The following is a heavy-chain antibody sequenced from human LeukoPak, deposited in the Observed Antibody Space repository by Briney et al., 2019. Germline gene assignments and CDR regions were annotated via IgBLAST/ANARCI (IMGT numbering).Heavy chain of an antibody. V-gene: IGHV3-23*01. CDR3: ARILTGFYDK. J-gene: IGHJ4*02. CDR2: ITDGGGKT. CDR1: GFTFNSYA. Sequence: PGGSLRLSCAASGFTFNSYAMSWVRQAPGKGLEWVSDITDGGGKTFYADSVKGRITISRDNSKNTLYLQLNSLRGEDTALYYCARILTGFYDKWGQGTLVTVSS. D-gene: IGHD3-9*01.